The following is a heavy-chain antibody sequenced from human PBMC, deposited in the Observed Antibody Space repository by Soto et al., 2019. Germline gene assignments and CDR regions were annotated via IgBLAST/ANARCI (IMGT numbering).Heavy chain of an antibody. CDR2: IIPMFGKA. J-gene: IGHJ4*02. D-gene: IGHD3-22*01. CDR1: GGTFSRYA. Sequence: SVKVSCKASGGTFSRYAISWVRQAPGQGLEWMGGIIPMFGKANYAQKFQGRVTITADESTSTAYMELSSLRSEDTAVYYCARDGTLYDSSGYYYLYWGQGTLVTVSS. CDR3: ARDGTLYDSSGYYYLY. V-gene: IGHV1-69*13.